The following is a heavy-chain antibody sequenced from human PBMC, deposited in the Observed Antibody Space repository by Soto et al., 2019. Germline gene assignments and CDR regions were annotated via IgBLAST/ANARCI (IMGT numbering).Heavy chain of an antibody. J-gene: IGHJ6*02. V-gene: IGHV1-8*01. Sequence: GASVKVSCKASGYTFTSYDINWVRQAAGQGLEWMGWMNPNSGNTGYAQEFQGRVTMTRDTSASTAYMELSSLRSEDTAVYYCARDPSYYGMDVWGQGTTVTVSS. CDR1: GYTFTSYD. CDR2: MNPNSGNT. CDR3: ARDPSYYGMDV.